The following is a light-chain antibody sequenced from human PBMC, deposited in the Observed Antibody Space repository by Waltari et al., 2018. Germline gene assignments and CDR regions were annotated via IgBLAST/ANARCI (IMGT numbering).Light chain of an antibody. J-gene: IGLJ7*01. V-gene: IGLV1-51*02. CDR1: TSTIRKDY. CDR3: GTWDGSLGGAV. Sequence: QSVFTQLPSVSAAAGQRGTISRHRGTSTIRKDYATWYLQFPGTAPKLLIYENTKRPSGIPGRFSGSRSGTSATLDITGLQAGDEADYYCGTWDGSLGGAVFGGGTHLTVL. CDR2: ENT.